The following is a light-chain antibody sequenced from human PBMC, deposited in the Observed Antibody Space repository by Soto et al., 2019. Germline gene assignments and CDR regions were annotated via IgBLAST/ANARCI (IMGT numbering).Light chain of an antibody. V-gene: IGLV1-44*01. CDR2: GNN. CDR1: SSNVESNA. Sequence: QPVLTQPPSASGTPGQRVTISCSGSSSNVESNAVNWYQQLPGTAPKLLIYGNNHRPSGVPDRFSGSKSDTSASLTISGLQSDDETDYYCASWDDSLNGYVFGTGTKLTVL. J-gene: IGLJ1*01. CDR3: ASWDDSLNGYV.